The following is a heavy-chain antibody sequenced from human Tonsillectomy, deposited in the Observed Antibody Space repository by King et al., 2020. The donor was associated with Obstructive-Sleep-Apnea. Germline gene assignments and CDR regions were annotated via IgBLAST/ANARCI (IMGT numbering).Heavy chain of an antibody. Sequence: QLQESGPGLVKPSETLSLTCTVSGGSISSYYWSWIRQPPGKGLEWIGYIRNSGATYNPSLKSRVTISVDTSRNQFSLKLNSVTAADPAVFYCARDDSARSHKFWGQGILVTVSA. D-gene: IGHD2-15*01. CDR2: IRNSGA. V-gene: IGHV4-59*12. J-gene: IGHJ4*02. CDR1: GGSISSYY. CDR3: ARDDSARSHKF.